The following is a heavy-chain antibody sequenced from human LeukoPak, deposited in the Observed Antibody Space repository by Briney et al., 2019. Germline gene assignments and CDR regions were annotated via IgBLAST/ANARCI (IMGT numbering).Heavy chain of an antibody. CDR3: ATRKLGNDY. V-gene: IGHV4-4*07. D-gene: IGHD7-27*01. Sequence: SETLSLTCTVSSGSISNYYWSWIRQPAGKGLEWIGRIYTSGSTTYNPSLKSRLTIPIDTSKNQFSLKLYSVTAADTAVYYCATRKLGNDYWGQGTLVTVSS. J-gene: IGHJ4*02. CDR2: IYTSGST. CDR1: SGSISNYY.